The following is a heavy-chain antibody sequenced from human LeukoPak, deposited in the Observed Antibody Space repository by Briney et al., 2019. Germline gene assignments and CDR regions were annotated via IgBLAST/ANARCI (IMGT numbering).Heavy chain of an antibody. Sequence: PGGSLRLSCAASGFTASSNYMSWVRQAPGKGLEWVSVIYSGGSTYYADSVKGRFTISRDNSKNTLYLQMNSLRAEDTAVYYCARVGVLRYFDWSLGYWGQGTLVTVSS. CDR2: IYSGGST. J-gene: IGHJ4*02. V-gene: IGHV3-66*01. D-gene: IGHD3-9*01. CDR3: ARVGVLRYFDWSLGY. CDR1: GFTASSNY.